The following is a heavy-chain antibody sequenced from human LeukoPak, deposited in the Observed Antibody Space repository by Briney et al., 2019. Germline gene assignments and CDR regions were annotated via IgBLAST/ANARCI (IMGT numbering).Heavy chain of an antibody. D-gene: IGHD3-10*01. V-gene: IGHV4-39*01. Sequence: SETLSLTCTVSGGSISSISYYWGWIRQPPGKGLEWIGGVYYAGSPYYNPSLKSRVTISVDTSNNRFSLKLSPVTAADTAVYYCARLEYGSGSFYPDYWGQGTLVTVSS. CDR3: ARLEYGSGSFYPDY. CDR1: GGSISSISYY. CDR2: VYYAGSP. J-gene: IGHJ4*01.